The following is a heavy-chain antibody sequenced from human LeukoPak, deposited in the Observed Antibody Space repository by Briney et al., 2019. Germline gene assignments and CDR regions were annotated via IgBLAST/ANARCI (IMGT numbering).Heavy chain of an antibody. D-gene: IGHD3-22*01. CDR1: GGSIRSSYYY. CDR2: IYDSGST. CDR3: ARDLTSYYYDSSGYAAFDI. V-gene: IGHV4-39*07. Sequence: SETLSLTCTVSGGSIRSSYYYWGWIRQPPGKGLEWIGRIYDSGSTYYNPSLKSRVTISVDTSKNQFSLKLSSVTAADTAVYYCARDLTSYYYDSSGYAAFDIWGQGTMVTVSS. J-gene: IGHJ3*02.